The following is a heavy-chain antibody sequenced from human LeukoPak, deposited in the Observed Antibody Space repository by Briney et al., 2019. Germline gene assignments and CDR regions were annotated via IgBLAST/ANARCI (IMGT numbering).Heavy chain of an antibody. CDR2: IYVDNNV. D-gene: IGHD3-22*01. CDR1: GLTXSSNY. J-gene: IGHJ4*02. Sequence: SLRLXXAASGLTXSSNYMSWVRQAPGKGLEWLSIIYVDNNVYYADSVKGRFTISRDTSRNTVYLQMNSLTAEDTAIYYCARGIRSNDGGTYYPYHFDYWGQGTLVTVSS. CDR3: ARGIRSNDGGTYYPYHFDY. V-gene: IGHV3-53*01.